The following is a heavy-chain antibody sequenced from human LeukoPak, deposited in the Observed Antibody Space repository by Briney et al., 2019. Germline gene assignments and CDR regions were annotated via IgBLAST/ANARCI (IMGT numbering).Heavy chain of an antibody. CDR3: ARVPPWEDDAFDI. Sequence: SETLSLTCIVSDGSVSAYYWSWIRQTPGKGLEWTGYIYYSGSTNYNPSLKSRATISIDTSKNQFSLKLSSVTAADTAVYYCARVPPWEDDAFDIWGQGTMVTVSS. V-gene: IGHV4-59*08. CDR1: DGSVSAYY. CDR2: IYYSGST. J-gene: IGHJ3*02. D-gene: IGHD1-26*01.